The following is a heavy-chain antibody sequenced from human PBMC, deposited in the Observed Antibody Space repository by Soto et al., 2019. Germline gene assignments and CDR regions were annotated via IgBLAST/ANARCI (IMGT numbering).Heavy chain of an antibody. CDR2: IYSGGST. CDR1: GFTVSSNY. V-gene: IGHV3-53*03. D-gene: IGHD6-13*01. J-gene: IGHJ6*02. Sequence: GGSLRLSCAASGFTVSSNYMSWVRQAPGKGLEWVSVIYSGGSTYYAASVKGRFTISRDDSKSIAYLQMNSLKTEDTAVYYCTRDVKGISYYYYYYGMDVWGQGTTVTVSS. CDR3: TRDVKGISYYYYYYGMDV.